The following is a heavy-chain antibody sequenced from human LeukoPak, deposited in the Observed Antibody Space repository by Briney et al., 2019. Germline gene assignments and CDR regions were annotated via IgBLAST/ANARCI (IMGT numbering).Heavy chain of an antibody. V-gene: IGHV5-51*01. J-gene: IGHJ4*02. CDR3: ARQNDFRLDY. CDR1: GYTFSSYW. D-gene: IGHD3-3*01. CDR2: IYPGDSDT. Sequence: GESLRISCKGSGYTFSSYWIGWVRQMPGKGLEWMGIIYPGDSDTRYSPSLQGQVTISVDTSIGTAYLQWSSLKASDTAIYYCARQNDFRLDYWGQGALVTVSS.